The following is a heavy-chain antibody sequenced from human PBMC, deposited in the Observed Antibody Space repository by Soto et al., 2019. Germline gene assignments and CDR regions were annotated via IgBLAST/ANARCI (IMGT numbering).Heavy chain of an antibody. CDR3: ARDGIDISGSGGILDY. CDR1: GFTFSSYS. D-gene: IGHD5-12*01. CDR2: ISSSSSTI. Sequence: EVQLVESGGGLVQPGGSLRLSCAASGFTFSSYSMNWVRQAPGKGLEWVSYISSSSSTIYYADSVKGRFTISRDNAKNSLYLQMNSLRAEDTAVYYCARDGIDISGSGGILDYWGQGTLVTVSS. V-gene: IGHV3-48*01. J-gene: IGHJ4*02.